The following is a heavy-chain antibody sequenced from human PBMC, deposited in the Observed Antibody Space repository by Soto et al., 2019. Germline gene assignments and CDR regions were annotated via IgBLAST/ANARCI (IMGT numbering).Heavy chain of an antibody. J-gene: IGHJ4*02. CDR1: GFTFSSYS. CDR3: ARAQYSSIDY. D-gene: IGHD6-13*01. Sequence: EVQLVESGGGWVQPGGSLRLSCAASGFTFSSYSMNWVRQAPGKGLELVSYSSSSSSSIYYADSVKGRFTISRDNAKNSLYLQMNSMRAEDTSGYYCARAQYSSIDYWGQGTLVTVSS. V-gene: IGHV3-48*01. CDR2: SSSSSSSI.